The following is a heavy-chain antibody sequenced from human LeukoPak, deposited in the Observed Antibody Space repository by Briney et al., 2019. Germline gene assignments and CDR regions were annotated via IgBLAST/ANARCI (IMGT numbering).Heavy chain of an antibody. D-gene: IGHD4-17*01. CDR1: GGTFSSYA. CDR2: IIPILGIA. V-gene: IGHV1-69*04. J-gene: IGHJ4*02. CDR3: AREATVPPGPRRSYYFDY. Sequence: SVKVSCKASGGTFSSYAISWVRQAPGQGLEWMGRIIPILGIANYAQKFQGRVTITADKSTSTAYMELSSLRSEDTAVYYCAREATVPPGPRRSYYFDYWGQGTLVTVSS.